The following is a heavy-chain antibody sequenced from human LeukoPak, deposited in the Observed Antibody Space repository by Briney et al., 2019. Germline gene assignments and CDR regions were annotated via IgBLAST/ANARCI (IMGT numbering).Heavy chain of an antibody. J-gene: IGHJ4*02. Sequence: GGSLRLSCAASGFTFSSYGMHWVRQAPGKGLEWVAFIRYDGSNKYYADSVKGRFTISRDNANNSLYLQMNSLRAEDTAVYYCARDRYGDYDFDYWGQGTLVTVSS. CDR2: IRYDGSNK. CDR3: ARDRYGDYDFDY. V-gene: IGHV3-30*02. CDR1: GFTFSSYG. D-gene: IGHD4-17*01.